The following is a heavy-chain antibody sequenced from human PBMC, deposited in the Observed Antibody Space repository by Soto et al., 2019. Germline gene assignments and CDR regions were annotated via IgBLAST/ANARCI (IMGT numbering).Heavy chain of an antibody. CDR2: ISYDGSNK. J-gene: IGHJ4*02. CDR1: GFTFSSYG. CDR3: AKDPFYRYVDTAMVVDY. V-gene: IGHV3-30*18. Sequence: GGSLRLSCAASGFTFSSYGMHWVRQAPGKGLEWVAVISYDGSNKYYADSVKGRFTISRDNSKNTLYLQMNSLRAEDTAVYYCAKDPFYRYVDTAMVVDYWGQGTLVTVSS. D-gene: IGHD5-18*01.